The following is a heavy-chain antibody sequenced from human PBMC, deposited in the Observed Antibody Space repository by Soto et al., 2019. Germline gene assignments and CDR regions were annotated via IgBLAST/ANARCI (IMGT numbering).Heavy chain of an antibody. CDR1: GFTLSSYA. V-gene: IGHV3-74*01. CDR2: INSDGSST. D-gene: IGHD3-9*01. Sequence: GGSLRLSCAASGFTLSSYAMSWVRQAPGKGLVWVSRINSDGSSTSYADSVKGRFTISRDNAKNTLYLQMNSLRAEDTAVYYCARYILTGYSLDYWGQGTLVTVSS. CDR3: ARYILTGYSLDY. J-gene: IGHJ4*02.